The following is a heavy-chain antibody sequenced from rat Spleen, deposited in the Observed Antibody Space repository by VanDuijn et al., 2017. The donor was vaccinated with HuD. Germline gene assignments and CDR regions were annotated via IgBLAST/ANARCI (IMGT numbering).Heavy chain of an antibody. Sequence: EVQLVESGGGLVQPGRSLKVSCAASGFTFSDYAMAWVRQAPKKGLEWVATITNTGGNLYYPDSMRGRFTISRDNAQNTLYLQMNSLRSEDTATYYCTRENYYSGDYWGQGTLVTVSS. D-gene: IGHD1-1*01. V-gene: IGHV5-17*01. CDR2: ITNTGGNL. CDR1: GFTFSDYA. J-gene: IGHJ3*01. CDR3: TRENYYSGDY.